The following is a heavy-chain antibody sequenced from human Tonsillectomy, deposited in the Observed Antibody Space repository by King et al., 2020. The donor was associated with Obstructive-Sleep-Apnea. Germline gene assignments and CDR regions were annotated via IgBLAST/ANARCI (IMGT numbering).Heavy chain of an antibody. D-gene: IGHD6-13*01. J-gene: IGHJ5*02. V-gene: IGHV4-30-4*01. Sequence: VQLQESGPGLVKPSQTLSLTCTVSGGSITSSDYYWSWIRQPPGKGLEWIGYVYYSGFTYYHPSLKSRATISIDTSKSQFSLNLSSVTAADTAVYFCARSTPPPYTSSWSWFDPWGQGTLVIVSS. CDR1: GGSITSSDYY. CDR2: VYYSGFT. CDR3: ARSTPPPYTSSWSWFDP.